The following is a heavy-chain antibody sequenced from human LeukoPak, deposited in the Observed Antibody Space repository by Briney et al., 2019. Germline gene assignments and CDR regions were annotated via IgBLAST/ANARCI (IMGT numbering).Heavy chain of an antibody. Sequence: SQTLSLTCTVSGGSISIGGYYWSWIRQHPGKGLEWIGYIYYSGSTYYNPSLKSRVTISVDTSKNQFSLKLSSVTAADTAVYYCARAGRGFGVVIMGFDYWGQGTLVTVSS. D-gene: IGHD3-3*01. CDR2: IYYSGST. J-gene: IGHJ4*02. CDR1: GGSISIGGYY. V-gene: IGHV4-31*03. CDR3: ARAGRGFGVVIMGFDY.